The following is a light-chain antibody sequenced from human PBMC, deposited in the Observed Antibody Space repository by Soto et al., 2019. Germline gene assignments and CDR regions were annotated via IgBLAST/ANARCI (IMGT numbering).Light chain of an antibody. Sequence: QSVLTQPASVSGSPGQSITISCTGTSSDVGGYNYVSWYQQHPGKAPKLMIYDVSNRPSGVSNRFSGSKSGNTAALTISGLQAEDEADYSCSSYTSSSTLVFGAGTQLTVL. CDR1: SSDVGGYNY. V-gene: IGLV2-14*01. CDR3: SSYTSSSTLV. CDR2: DVS. J-gene: IGLJ7*01.